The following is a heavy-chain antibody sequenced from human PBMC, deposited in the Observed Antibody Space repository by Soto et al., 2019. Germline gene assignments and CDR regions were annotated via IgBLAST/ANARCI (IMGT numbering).Heavy chain of an antibody. V-gene: IGHV4-4*02. J-gene: IGHJ3*02. D-gene: IGHD6-13*01. CDR1: GGSTSSSNW. CDR3: ARSPSSSWYGGGAFDI. Sequence: SETLSLTCTVSGGSTSSSNWWSWVRQPPGKGLEWIGEIYHSGSTNYNPSLQSRVTISVDKSENQFSLKMRSVTAADTAVYYCARSPSSSWYGGGAFDIRGQAIMVTVSS. CDR2: IYHSGST.